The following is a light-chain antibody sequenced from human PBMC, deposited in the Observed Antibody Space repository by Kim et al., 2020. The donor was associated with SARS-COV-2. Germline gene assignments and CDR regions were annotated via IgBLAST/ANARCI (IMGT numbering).Light chain of an antibody. CDR3: QQYRGT. V-gene: IGKV3-15*01. J-gene: IGKJ1*01. CDR1: QSVSSN. CDR2: GAS. Sequence: EIVMTQSPATLSVSPGKRATLSCRASQSVSSNLAWYQQKPGQAPRLLIYGASTRATGIPARFSGSGSGTEFTLTISSLQSEDFAVYYCQQYRGTFGQGTKVDIK.